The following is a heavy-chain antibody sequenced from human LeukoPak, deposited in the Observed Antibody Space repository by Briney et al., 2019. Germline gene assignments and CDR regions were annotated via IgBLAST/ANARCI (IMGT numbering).Heavy chain of an antibody. V-gene: IGHV4-61*02. J-gene: IGHJ3*02. CDR2: IYSPGTN. CDR3: ARGIGTSYESSRDAFDI. Sequence: SSQTLSLTCTVSAGSINSDDYYWGWIRQPAGKGLEWIGRIYSPGTNYNYNPSLKSRVTISIDTSKNQFSLKLTSVTAGDTAVYYCARGIGTSYESSRDAFDIWGQGTMVTVSS. D-gene: IGHD3-22*01. CDR1: AGSINSDDYY.